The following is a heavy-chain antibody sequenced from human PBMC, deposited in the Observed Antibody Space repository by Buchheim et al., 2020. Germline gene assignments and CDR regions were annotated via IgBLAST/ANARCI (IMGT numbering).Heavy chain of an antibody. CDR1: GFTFNYYS. V-gene: IGHV3-23*04. J-gene: IGHJ4*02. Sequence: VQMVESGGGLVEPGGSLRLSCTTFGFTFNYYSVNWVRQAPGKGLEWVSTISGLGSGGSTYYADSVKGRFTISRANSKNTLYLQMNGLRVEDTAVYYCGKDPYSYGQEDFNYLGQGT. CDR2: ISGLGSGGST. D-gene: IGHD5-18*01. CDR3: GKDPYSYGQEDFNY.